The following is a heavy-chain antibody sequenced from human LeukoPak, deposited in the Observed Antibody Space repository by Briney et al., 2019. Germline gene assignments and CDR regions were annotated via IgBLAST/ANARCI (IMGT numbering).Heavy chain of an antibody. CDR3: ARLLMVYERYFDY. D-gene: IGHD2-8*01. J-gene: IGHJ4*02. Sequence: PSETLSLTCAVSGYSISSGYYWGWIRQPPGKGLEWIGSIYHRGSTYYNPSLKSRVTISVDTSKNQFSLKLSSVTAADTAVYYCARLLMVYERYFDYWGQGALVTVSS. CDR2: IYHRGST. CDR1: GYSISSGYY. V-gene: IGHV4-38-2*01.